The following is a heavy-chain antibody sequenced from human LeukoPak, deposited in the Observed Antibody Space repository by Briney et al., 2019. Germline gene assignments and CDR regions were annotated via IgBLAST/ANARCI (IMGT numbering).Heavy chain of an antibody. V-gene: IGHV3-48*01. CDR2: ISSSGNTI. J-gene: IGHJ4*02. D-gene: IGHD3-10*01. CDR3: ARDASGSYYFDY. Sequence: GGSLRLSCAASGFTFSRYSLNWVRQAPGKGLEWVSYISSSGNTINYADSVKGRFTLSRDTARNSVYRQMNSLRAEDTGVYYCARDASGSYYFDYWGQGTLVTVSS. CDR1: GFTFSRYS.